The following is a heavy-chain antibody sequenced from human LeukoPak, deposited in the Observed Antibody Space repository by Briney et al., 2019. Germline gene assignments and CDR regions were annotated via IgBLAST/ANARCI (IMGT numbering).Heavy chain of an antibody. J-gene: IGHJ3*02. D-gene: IGHD1-26*01. Sequence: GGSLRLSCAASGLTFRSYWMSWVRQAPGKGLEWVANIKPDGREKYYVDSVKGRFTISRDNAKNSLYMQMNSLRAEDTAVYYCASGGGATRSGHAFDMWGQGTMVTVSS. CDR1: GLTFRSYW. CDR3: ASGGGATRSGHAFDM. CDR2: IKPDGREK. V-gene: IGHV3-7*01.